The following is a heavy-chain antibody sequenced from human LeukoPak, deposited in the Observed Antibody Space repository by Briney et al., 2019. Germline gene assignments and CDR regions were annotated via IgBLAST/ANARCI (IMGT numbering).Heavy chain of an antibody. CDR3: AKDQNPVRGVTQLDY. D-gene: IGHD3-10*01. V-gene: IGHV3-30*18. J-gene: IGHJ4*02. CDR2: ISYDGSNK. CDR1: GFTVSSNY. Sequence: PGGSLRLSCAASGFTVSSNYMSWVRQAPGKGLEWVAVISYDGSNKYYADSVKGRFTISRDNSKNTLYLQMDSLRAEDTAVYYCAKDQNPVRGVTQLDYWGQGTLVTVSS.